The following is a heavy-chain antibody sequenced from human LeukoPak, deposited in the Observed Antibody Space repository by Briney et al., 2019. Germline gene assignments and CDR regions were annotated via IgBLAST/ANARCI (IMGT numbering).Heavy chain of an antibody. CDR3: ARDRGYYDSSGYTFYYYGLDV. Sequence: GGSLRLSCAGSGFSFNNYAMYWVRQAPGKGLEWVSALSSSGLSPYYADSVKGRFSISRDSSKNTLWLQMNSLRAEDTAVYFCARDRGYYDSSGYTFYYYGLDVWGQGTTVTVSS. CDR2: LSSSGLSP. V-gene: IGHV3-23*01. CDR1: GFSFNNYA. D-gene: IGHD3-22*01. J-gene: IGHJ6*02.